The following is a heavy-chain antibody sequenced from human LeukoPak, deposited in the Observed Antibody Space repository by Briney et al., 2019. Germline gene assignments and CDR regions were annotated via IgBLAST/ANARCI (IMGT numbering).Heavy chain of an antibody. Sequence: GGSLKLSCTVSGFIFSDSAIHWVRQAAGKGLEWVGRIRSKANSDETAHAPSVKGRFTISRDDSKDTAYLQMHSLKPEDTSVYHCTSPAHDFDFWSGYYSVWGRGAQVTVSS. V-gene: IGHV3-73*01. CDR2: IRSKANSDET. J-gene: IGHJ4*01. D-gene: IGHD3-3*01. CDR1: GFIFSDSA. CDR3: TSPAHDFDFWSGYYSV.